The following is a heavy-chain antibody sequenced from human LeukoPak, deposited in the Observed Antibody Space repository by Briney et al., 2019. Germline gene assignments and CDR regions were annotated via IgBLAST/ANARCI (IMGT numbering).Heavy chain of an antibody. CDR1: GYSISSGYY. Sequence: PSETLSLTCSVSGYSISSGYYWGWIRQPPGKGLEWIGEINHSGSTNYNPSLKSRVTISVDTSKNQFSLKLSSVTAADTAVYYCARGIIRRSTPPGNWGQGTLVTVSS. D-gene: IGHD3-10*01. CDR2: INHSGST. V-gene: IGHV4-38-2*02. CDR3: ARGIIRRSTPPGN. J-gene: IGHJ4*02.